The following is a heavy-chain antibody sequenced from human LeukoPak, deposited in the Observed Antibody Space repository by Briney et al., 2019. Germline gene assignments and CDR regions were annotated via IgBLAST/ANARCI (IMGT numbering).Heavy chain of an antibody. CDR2: IYYSGST. CDR3: ARQGASRHPIGY. CDR1: GGSISSSSYY. V-gene: IGHV4-39*01. D-gene: IGHD4/OR15-4a*01. J-gene: IGHJ4*02. Sequence: PSETLSLTCTVSGGSISSSSYYWGWIRQPPGKGLEWIGSIYYSGSTYYNPSLKSRVTISVDTSKNQFSLKLSSVTAADTAVYYCARQGASRHPIGYWGQGTLVTVSS.